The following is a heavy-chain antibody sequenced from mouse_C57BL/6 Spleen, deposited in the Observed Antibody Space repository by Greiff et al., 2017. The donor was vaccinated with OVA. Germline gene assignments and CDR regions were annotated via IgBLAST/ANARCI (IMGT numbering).Heavy chain of an antibody. CDR3: ARGDYYGSSLYAMDY. J-gene: IGHJ4*01. CDR2: IDPNSGGT. CDR1: GYTFTSCW. V-gene: IGHV1-72*01. D-gene: IGHD1-1*01. Sequence: QVQLQQPGAELVKPGASVKLSCKASGYTFTSCWMHWVKQRPGRGLEWIGRIDPNSGGTKYNEKFKSKATLTVDKPSSTAYMQLSSLTSEDSAVYDCARGDYYGSSLYAMDYWGEGTSVTVSS.